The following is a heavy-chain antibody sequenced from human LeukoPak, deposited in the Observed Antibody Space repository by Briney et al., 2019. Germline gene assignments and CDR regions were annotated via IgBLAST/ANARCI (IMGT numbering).Heavy chain of an antibody. CDR3: ARGYCSGASCYDY. Sequence: GGSLRLSCAASGFIFNSYWMSWFRQAPGKGLEWVANIKHDGSEKYYVDSVKGRFNISRDNAQNSLYLEMNSLRAEDTAFYYCARGYCSGASCYDYWGQGTLVTVSS. J-gene: IGHJ4*02. V-gene: IGHV3-7*04. CDR1: GFIFNSYW. CDR2: IKHDGSEK. D-gene: IGHD2-15*01.